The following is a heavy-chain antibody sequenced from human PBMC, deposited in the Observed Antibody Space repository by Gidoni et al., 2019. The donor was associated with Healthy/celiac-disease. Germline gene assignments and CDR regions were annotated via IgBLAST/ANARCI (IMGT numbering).Heavy chain of an antibody. D-gene: IGHD3-22*01. J-gene: IGHJ4*02. Sequence: EVQLLESGGGLVQPGGSLRLSCAASGFTFSSYAMSWVRQAPGKGLGWVSAISGSGGSTYYADSVKGRFTISRDKSKNTLYLQMNSLRAEDTAVYYCAKGPYDSSGYWEYYFDYWGQGTLVTVSS. CDR1: GFTFSSYA. V-gene: IGHV3-23*01. CDR3: AKGPYDSSGYWEYYFDY. CDR2: ISGSGGST.